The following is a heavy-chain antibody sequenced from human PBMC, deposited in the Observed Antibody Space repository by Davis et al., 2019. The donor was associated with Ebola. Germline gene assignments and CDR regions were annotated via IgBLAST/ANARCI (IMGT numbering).Heavy chain of an antibody. CDR2: ISGSGGST. J-gene: IGHJ4*02. CDR3: AKTDCSGGSCYSVDY. D-gene: IGHD2-15*01. V-gene: IGHV3-23*01. CDR1: GFTFGDYA. Sequence: GESLKISCTASGFTFGDYAMSWVRQAPGKGLEWVSAISGSGGSTYYADSVKGRFTISRDNSKNTLYLQMNSLRAEDTAVYYCAKTDCSGGSCYSVDYWGQGTLVTVSS.